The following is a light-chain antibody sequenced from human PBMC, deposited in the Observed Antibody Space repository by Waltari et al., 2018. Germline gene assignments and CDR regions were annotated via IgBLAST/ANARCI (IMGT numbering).Light chain of an antibody. CDR3: CASAGSRV. Sequence: QSALTQPASVSGSPGQSIPLSCSATNGDLGCYNLVSWYQHHPGKAPKLMIYEGTRRPSGVSNRFSGSKSGNTASLTISGLQAEDEADYYCCASAGSRVFGGGTKLTVL. CDR2: EGT. J-gene: IGLJ3*02. V-gene: IGLV2-23*01. CDR1: NGDLGCYNL.